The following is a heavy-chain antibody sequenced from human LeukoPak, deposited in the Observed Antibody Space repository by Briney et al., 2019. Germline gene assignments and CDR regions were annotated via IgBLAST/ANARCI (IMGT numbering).Heavy chain of an antibody. CDR2: IIPIFGTA. J-gene: IGHJ4*02. Sequence: PSVKVSCKASGGTFSSYAISWVRQAPGQGLEWMGGIIPIFGTANYAQKFQGRVTITADESTSTAYMELSSLRSEDTAAYYCATLGCSSTSCYTEDPRGVDYWGQGTLVTVSS. CDR1: GGTFSSYA. CDR3: ATLGCSSTSCYTEDPRGVDY. V-gene: IGHV1-69*13. D-gene: IGHD2-2*02.